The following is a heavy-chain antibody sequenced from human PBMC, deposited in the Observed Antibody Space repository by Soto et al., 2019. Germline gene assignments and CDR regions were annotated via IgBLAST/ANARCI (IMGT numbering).Heavy chain of an antibody. CDR1: GFTFSDYY. D-gene: IGHD4-17*01. CDR3: ASPTVTPHYGMDV. Sequence: QVQLVESGGGLVKPGGSLRLSCAASGFTFSDYYMSWIRQAPGKGREWVSYISSSGSTIYYADSVKGRFTISRDNAKNSLYLQTNRLRAEDTAVYYCASPTVTPHYGMDVWGQGTTVTVSS. J-gene: IGHJ6*02. V-gene: IGHV3-11*01. CDR2: ISSSGSTI.